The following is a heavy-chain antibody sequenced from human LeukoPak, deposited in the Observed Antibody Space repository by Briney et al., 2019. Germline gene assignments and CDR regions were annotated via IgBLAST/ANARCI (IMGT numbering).Heavy chain of an antibody. J-gene: IGHJ6*03. V-gene: IGHV4-4*07. CDR2: IYTSGST. D-gene: IGHD7-27*01. CDR1: GYSISSGYY. CDR3: ARGYNWGSPTRNFYYLDV. Sequence: SETLSLTCAVSGYSISSGYYWGWIRQPAGKGLEWIGHIYTSGSTNYNPSLKSRVTMSVDTSKNQFSLKLRSVTAADTAVYYCARGYNWGSPTRNFYYLDVWGKGTTVTVSS.